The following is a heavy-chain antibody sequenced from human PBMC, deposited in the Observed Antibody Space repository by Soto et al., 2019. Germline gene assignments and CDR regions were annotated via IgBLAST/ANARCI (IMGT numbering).Heavy chain of an antibody. V-gene: IGHV3-30*18. CDR2: ISSDGSNK. D-gene: IGHD3-22*01. CDR1: GFTFNYYG. Sequence: QVQLVESGGGVVQPGRSLRLSCAASGFTFNYYGMQWVRQAPGKGLEWVAVISSDGSNKYYVDSVKGRFTISRDNSKNTLYLQMNSLRAEDTAVYHCAKDRSYYDTSGYYGGTGYWGQGTLVTVSS. J-gene: IGHJ4*02. CDR3: AKDRSYYDTSGYYGGTGY.